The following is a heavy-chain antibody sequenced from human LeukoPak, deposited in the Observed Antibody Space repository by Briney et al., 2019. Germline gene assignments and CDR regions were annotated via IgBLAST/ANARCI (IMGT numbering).Heavy chain of an antibody. CDR3: AKVEGRAAAGYFDY. CDR1: GFTFSSYG. Sequence: GGSLRLSCAASGFTFSSYGMHWVRQAPGKGLEWVAVISYDGSNKYYADSVKGRFTISRDNSKNTLYLQMNSLRAEDTAVYYCAKVEGRAAAGYFDYWGQGTLGTVSS. J-gene: IGHJ4*02. CDR2: ISYDGSNK. D-gene: IGHD6-13*01. V-gene: IGHV3-30*18.